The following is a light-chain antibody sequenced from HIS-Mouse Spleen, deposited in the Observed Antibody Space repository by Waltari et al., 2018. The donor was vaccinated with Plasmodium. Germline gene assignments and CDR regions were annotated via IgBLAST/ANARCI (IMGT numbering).Light chain of an antibody. CDR2: EDS. J-gene: IGLJ3*02. CDR1: ALQKKY. CDR3: YSTDSSGNHRV. Sequence: SYELTQPPSVSVYPGQKARITCSGDALQKKYAYWYQQKSGQAPVLGIYEDSKRPSGIPERFSGSSSGTMATFTISGAQVEDEADDYCYSTDSSGNHRVFGGGTKLTVL. V-gene: IGLV3-10*01.